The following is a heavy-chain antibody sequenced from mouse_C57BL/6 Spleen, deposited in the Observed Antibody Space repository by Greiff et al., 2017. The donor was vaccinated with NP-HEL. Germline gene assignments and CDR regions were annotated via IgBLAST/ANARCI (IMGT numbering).Heavy chain of an antibody. CDR2: INPGSGGT. J-gene: IGHJ2*01. CDR3: AREGPYFDY. V-gene: IGHV1-54*01. Sequence: QVQLQQSGAELVRPGTSVKVSCKASGYAFTNYLIEWVKQRPGQGLEWIGVINPGSGGTNYNEKFKGKATLTADKSSSTAYMQLSSLTSEDSAVYFCAREGPYFDYWGQGTTLTVSS. CDR1: GYAFTNYL.